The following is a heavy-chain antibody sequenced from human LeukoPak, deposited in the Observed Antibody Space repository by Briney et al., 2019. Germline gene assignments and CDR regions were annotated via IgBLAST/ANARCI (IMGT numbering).Heavy chain of an antibody. D-gene: IGHD7-27*01. CDR1: GFTVSSNY. CDR2: IYSGGST. J-gene: IGHJ4*02. CDR3: ARVLLGFDY. Sequence: GGSLRLSCAASGFTVSSNYMSSVRQAPGKGLEWVSVIYSGGSTYYADSVKDRFTISRDNFKNTLYLQMNSLRAEDTAVYYCARVLLGFDYWGQGTLVTVSS. V-gene: IGHV3-53*01.